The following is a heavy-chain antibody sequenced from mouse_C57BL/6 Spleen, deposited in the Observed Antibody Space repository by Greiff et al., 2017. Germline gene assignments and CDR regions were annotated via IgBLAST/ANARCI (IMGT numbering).Heavy chain of an antibody. J-gene: IGHJ1*03. D-gene: IGHD2-13*01. CDR1: GYTFTDYY. V-gene: IGHV1-26*01. CDR2: INPNNGGT. Sequence: EVQLQQSGPELVKPGASVKISCKASGYTFTDYYMNWVKQSHGKSLEWIGDINPNNGGTSYNQKFKGKATLTVDKSSSTAYMELRSLTSEDSAVYYCARRGYRLQGWYFDVWGTGTTVTVSS. CDR3: ARRGYRLQGWYFDV.